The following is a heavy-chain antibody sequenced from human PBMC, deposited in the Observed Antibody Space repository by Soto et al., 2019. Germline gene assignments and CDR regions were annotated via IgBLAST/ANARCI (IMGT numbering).Heavy chain of an antibody. J-gene: IGHJ5*02. Sequence: SETLSLTCTVSGDSISGGASFWSWIRQPPGKGLEWIANVYYSGSSYYNPSLKSRLTISVDTTKNQFSLQLKSMTAADTAVYYCAKLSCTSSTCYFPGCFDPWGQGTLVTVSS. D-gene: IGHD2-2*01. CDR2: VYYSGSS. V-gene: IGHV4-31*03. CDR3: AKLSCTSSTCYFPGCFDP. CDR1: GDSISGGASF.